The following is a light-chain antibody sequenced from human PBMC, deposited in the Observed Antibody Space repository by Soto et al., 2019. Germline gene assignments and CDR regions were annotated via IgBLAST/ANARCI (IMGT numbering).Light chain of an antibody. J-gene: IGKJ4*01. CDR1: QTVSTN. V-gene: IGKV3-15*01. CDR2: GAS. Sequence: EIVMTQSPATLSVSPGERATLSCRAGQTVSTNLAWYQQKPGQAPRLLIYGASTRATGIPARFGGSGSGTEFTLTISSLQSEDSAVYYCQQYNSWPLTFGGGTKVDIK. CDR3: QQYNSWPLT.